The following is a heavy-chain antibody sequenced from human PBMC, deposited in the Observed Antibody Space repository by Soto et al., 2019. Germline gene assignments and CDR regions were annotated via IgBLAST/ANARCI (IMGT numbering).Heavy chain of an antibody. D-gene: IGHD6-6*01. CDR1: GNIFSNSD. CDR2: MNFNVGNA. V-gene: IGHV1-8*01. CDR3: GRVSSRPWAFDL. Sequence: QEQLVQSGAEVKKPGASVKVSCKASGNIFSNSDINWVRQATGQGLEWMGWMNFNVGNAYRAQNFQGRLTMTRDTSIGTAYMEMNSLQSEDTAVYYCGRVSSRPWAFDLWGRGTLVSVSS. J-gene: IGHJ2*01.